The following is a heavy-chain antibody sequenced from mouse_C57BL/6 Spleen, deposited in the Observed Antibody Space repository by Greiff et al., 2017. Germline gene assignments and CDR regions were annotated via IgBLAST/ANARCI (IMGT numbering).Heavy chain of an antibody. D-gene: IGHD2-3*01. CDR2: ISSGGDYI. Sequence: EVKLQESGEGLVKPGGSLKLSCAASGFTFSSYAMSWVRQTPEKRLEWVAYISSGGDYIYYADTVKGRFTISRDNARNTLYLQMSSLKSEDTAMYYCTRVDDGYPPDYWGQGTTLTVSS. V-gene: IGHV5-9-1*02. J-gene: IGHJ2*01. CDR1: GFTFSSYA. CDR3: TRVDDGYPPDY.